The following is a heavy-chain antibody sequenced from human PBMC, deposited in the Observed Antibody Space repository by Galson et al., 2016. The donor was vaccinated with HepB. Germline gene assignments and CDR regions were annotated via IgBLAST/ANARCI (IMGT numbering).Heavy chain of an antibody. CDR3: VKDNWEREAGIGGYFDL. V-gene: IGHV3-9*01. J-gene: IGHJ4*02. CDR1: GFGFDDFA. Sequence: SLRLSCAASGFGFDDFAMHWVRQAPGKGLEWVSGISWSGNSIAYADPVKGRFTISRDNAKNSLFLQMRNPRPEDAAFYYCVKDNWEREAGIGGYFDLWGQGTLVTVSS. CDR2: ISWSGNSI. D-gene: IGHD1-26*01.